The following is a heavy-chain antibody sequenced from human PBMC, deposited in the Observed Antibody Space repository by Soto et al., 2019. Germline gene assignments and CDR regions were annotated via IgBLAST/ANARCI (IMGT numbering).Heavy chain of an antibody. CDR2: RNPHRGNT. Sequence: QVQLVQSGAEVKKPGASVKVSCKASGYTITSYDINWVRQATGQGLERTGWRNPHRGNTGYAQKCQGRVTITRHTSMSTAYVELSSLRSEDRAVYYCAREGVKGLDVWGYGTTVTVSP. CDR3: AREGVKGLDV. D-gene: IGHD3-16*01. CDR1: GYTITSYD. J-gene: IGHJ6*04. V-gene: IGHV1-8*01.